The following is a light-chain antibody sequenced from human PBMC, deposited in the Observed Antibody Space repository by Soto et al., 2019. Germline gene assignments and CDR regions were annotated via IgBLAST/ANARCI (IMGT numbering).Light chain of an antibody. CDR3: HQYSSSTKT. CDR2: GAS. J-gene: IGKJ1*01. V-gene: IGKV3-20*01. CDR1: QSASSTY. Sequence: EIVLTQSPGTLSLSPGERATLSCRASQSASSTYLAWYQQRPGQAPRLLIYGASSRATGIPDRFSGSGSGTDFTLTISRLEPEDFAVYYCHQYSSSTKTFGQGTKVEIK.